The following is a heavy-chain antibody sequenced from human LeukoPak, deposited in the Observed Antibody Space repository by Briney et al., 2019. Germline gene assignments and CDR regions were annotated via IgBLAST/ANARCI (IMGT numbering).Heavy chain of an antibody. CDR3: ARDPPLVSGPVYYYYYMDV. D-gene: IGHD5/OR15-5a*01. J-gene: IGHJ6*03. V-gene: IGHV3-21*01. CDR1: GFTFTIYS. Sequence: PGGSLRLSCAASGFTFTIYSMNWVRQAPGKGLEWVSSITSSSASMYYADSVKGRFTISRDNAKNSLYLQMNSLRAEDTAVYYCARDPPLVSGPVYYYYYMDVWGKGTTVTVSS. CDR2: ITSSSASM.